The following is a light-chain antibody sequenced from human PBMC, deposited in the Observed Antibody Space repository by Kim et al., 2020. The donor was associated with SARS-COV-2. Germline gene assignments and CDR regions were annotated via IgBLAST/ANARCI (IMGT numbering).Light chain of an antibody. Sequence: ALGQTVRITRQGDSLSSYYATWYHQKPRQAPILVIYGKNNRPSGIPDPFSGSSSGNTASLTITGTQAGDEADYYCNSRDSNDNVVFGGGTQLTV. J-gene: IGLJ2*01. CDR2: GKN. V-gene: IGLV3-19*01. CDR3: NSRDSNDNVV. CDR1: SLSSYY.